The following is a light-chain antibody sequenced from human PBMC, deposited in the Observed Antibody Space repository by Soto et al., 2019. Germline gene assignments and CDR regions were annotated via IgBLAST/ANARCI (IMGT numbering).Light chain of an antibody. CDR3: QQSYSTPPIT. V-gene: IGKV1-39*01. Sequence: DIQMTQSPSSLSASVGDRVTITCRASQSISSYLNWYQQKPGKAPKLLIYAASSLQSGVPSRFGGSGSGTDFTLTISIPQTEDFATYYWQQSYSTPPITFGQGTPLEI. J-gene: IGKJ5*01. CDR2: AAS. CDR1: QSISSY.